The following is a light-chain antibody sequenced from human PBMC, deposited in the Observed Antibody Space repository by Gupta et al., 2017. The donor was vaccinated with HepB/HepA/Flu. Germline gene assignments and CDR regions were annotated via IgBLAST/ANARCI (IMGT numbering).Light chain of an antibody. CDR3: VQGTHWPLS. Sequence: DFVLTQSPLSLPVTLGQPASISCTSSQSLVHSAGKTYLSWFHQRPGQSPRRLIYFVSNRDSGVPGRFSGSGSGTDFTLEISRVEAEDVGVYYGVQGTHWPLSFGGGTKVEIK. J-gene: IGKJ4*01. V-gene: IGKV2-30*02. CDR2: FVS. CDR1: QSLVHSAGKTY.